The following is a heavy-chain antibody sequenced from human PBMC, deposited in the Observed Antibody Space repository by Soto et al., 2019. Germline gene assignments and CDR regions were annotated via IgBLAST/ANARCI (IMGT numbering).Heavy chain of an antibody. V-gene: IGHV1-2*02. CDR3: ARDGNYGALINYYYGMDV. CDR2: INPNRGST. J-gene: IGHJ6*02. Sequence: GASVKVSCKASGYTFTSYYMHWVRQAPGQGLEWMGRINPNRGSTSYAQKFQGRVTMTRDTSTSTVYMELSRLRSDDTAVYYCARDGNYGALINYYYGMDVWGQWTTVTVSS. CDR1: GYTFTSYY. D-gene: IGHD4-17*01.